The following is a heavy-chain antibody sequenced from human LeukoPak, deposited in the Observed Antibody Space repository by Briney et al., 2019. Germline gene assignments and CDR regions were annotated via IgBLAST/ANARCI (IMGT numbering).Heavy chain of an antibody. J-gene: IGHJ4*02. CDR3: ARHPGWELRNFDY. CDR2: IYYSGST. V-gene: IGHV4-59*08. CDR1: GGSINNYY. D-gene: IGHD1-26*01. Sequence: SETLSLTCTVSGGSINNYYWSWIRQPPGKGLEWIGYIYYSGSTNYNPSLKSRVTISVDTSKNQFSLKLTSVTAEDTAAYYCARHPGWELRNFDYWGQGTLVTVSS.